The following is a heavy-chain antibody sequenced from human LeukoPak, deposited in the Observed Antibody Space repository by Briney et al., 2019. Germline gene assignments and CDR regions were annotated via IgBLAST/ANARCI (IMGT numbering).Heavy chain of an antibody. V-gene: IGHV3-48*01. Sequence: PGGSLRLSCAASGFTFSSYSMNWVRQAPGKGLEWVSYISSSSSTIYYADSVKGRFTISRDNSKNTLYLQMNSLRAEDTAVYYCAKAIQAAGSDYWGQGTLVTVSS. CDR3: AKAIQAAGSDY. CDR2: ISSSSSTI. D-gene: IGHD6-13*01. CDR1: GFTFSSYS. J-gene: IGHJ4*02.